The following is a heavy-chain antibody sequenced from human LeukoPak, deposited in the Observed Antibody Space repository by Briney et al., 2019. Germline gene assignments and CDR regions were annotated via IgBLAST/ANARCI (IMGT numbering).Heavy chain of an antibody. J-gene: IGHJ4*02. CDR2: TYYRSKWYN. CDR3: ARSHYDILTGRKGGYFDY. D-gene: IGHD3-9*01. V-gene: IGHV6-1*01. Sequence: SQTLSLTCAISGDSVSSNSAAWNWIRQSPSRGLEWLGRTYYRSKWYNDYAVSVKSRITINPDTSKNQFSLQLNSVTPEDTAVYYCARSHYDILTGRKGGYFDYWGQGTLVTVSS. CDR1: GDSVSSNSAA.